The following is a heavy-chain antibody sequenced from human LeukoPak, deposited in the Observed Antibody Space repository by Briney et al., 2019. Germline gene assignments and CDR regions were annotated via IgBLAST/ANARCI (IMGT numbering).Heavy chain of an antibody. Sequence: SETLSLTCTVSGGSISSYYWSWIRQPPGKGLEWIGYIYYSGSTNYNPSLKSRVTISVDTSKNQFSLKLSSVTAADTAVYYCARVGGXNSGGGYYFDYWGQGTLVTVSX. CDR1: GGSISSYY. J-gene: IGHJ4*02. V-gene: IGHV4-59*01. CDR3: ARVGGXNSGGGYYFDY. D-gene: IGHD1-20*01. CDR2: IYYSGST.